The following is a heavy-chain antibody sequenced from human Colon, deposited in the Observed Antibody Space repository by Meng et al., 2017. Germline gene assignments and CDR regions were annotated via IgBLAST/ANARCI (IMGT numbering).Heavy chain of an antibody. CDR3: ARRTWGGPGLDS. J-gene: IGHJ4*02. Sequence: QLRLQESGPGLVKPSETLSLTCTVSGGSIDNYYWSWVRQPPGKRLEWIGYIYYSGATNYNPSLQSRLTISVDTSRNQFSLKLSSVTTADTAVYYCARRTWGGPGLDSWGQGTLVTVSS. CDR2: IYYSGAT. D-gene: IGHD3-16*01. V-gene: IGHV4-59*01. CDR1: GGSIDNYY.